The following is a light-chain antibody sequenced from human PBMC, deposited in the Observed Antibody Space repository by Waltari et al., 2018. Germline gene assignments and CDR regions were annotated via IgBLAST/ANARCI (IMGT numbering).Light chain of an antibody. CDR1: ALPQRY. J-gene: IGLJ3*02. Sequence: SDELTQPPSVSVSPGHTARITCSGDALPQRYIYWYQQKPGQAPVLGISKDSERPSGIPELFSGASSGTTVTLTINGVQADDEADYYCQSPDSSGTYWMFGGGTKLTVL. V-gene: IGLV3-25*03. CDR2: KDS. CDR3: QSPDSSGTYWM.